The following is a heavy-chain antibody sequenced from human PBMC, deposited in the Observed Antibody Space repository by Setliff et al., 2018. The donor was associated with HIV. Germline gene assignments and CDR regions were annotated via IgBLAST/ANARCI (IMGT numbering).Heavy chain of an antibody. V-gene: IGHV4-39*07. CDR3: ATGQWLRGAFDI. J-gene: IGHJ3*02. CDR1: GGSIRSSSYY. D-gene: IGHD6-19*01. Sequence: SETLSLTCTVSGGSIRSSSYYWGWIRQPPGKGLEWIGNIFYSGSIYYNPSLKSRVTISVDTSKNQFSLKLSSVTAADTAVYYCATGQWLRGAFDICGQGTMVTVSS. CDR2: IFYSGSI.